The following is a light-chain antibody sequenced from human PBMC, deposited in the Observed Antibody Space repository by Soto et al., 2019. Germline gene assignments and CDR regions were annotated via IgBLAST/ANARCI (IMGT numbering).Light chain of an antibody. Sequence: QSALTQPASVSGSPGQSITISCTGTSSDVGGYNYVSWYQQHPGKAPKFMIYDVSNRPSGVSNRFSGSKSGNTASLTISGLQAEDEADYYCYSYTTSNTRQIVFGTGTKLTFL. V-gene: IGLV2-14*01. J-gene: IGLJ1*01. CDR1: SSDVGGYNY. CDR2: DVS. CDR3: YSYTTSNTRQIV.